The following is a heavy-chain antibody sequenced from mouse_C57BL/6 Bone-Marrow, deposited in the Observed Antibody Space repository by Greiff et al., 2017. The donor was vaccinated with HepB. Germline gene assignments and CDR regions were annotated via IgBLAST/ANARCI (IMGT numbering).Heavy chain of an antibody. CDR3: ARDRGMVTTAWFAY. V-gene: IGHV5-4*01. CDR1: GFTFSSYA. J-gene: IGHJ3*01. Sequence: EVKLEESGGGLVKPGGSLKLSCAASGFTFSSYAMSWVRQTPEKRLEWVATISDGGSYTYYPDNVKGRFTISRDNAKNNLYLQMSHLKSEDTAMYYCARDRGMVTTAWFAYWGQGTLVTVSA. D-gene: IGHD2-2*01. CDR2: ISDGGSYT.